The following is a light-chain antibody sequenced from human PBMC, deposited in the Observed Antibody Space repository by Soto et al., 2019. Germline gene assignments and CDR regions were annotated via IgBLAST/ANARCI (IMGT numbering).Light chain of an antibody. CDR1: QSVSSSY. V-gene: IGKV3-20*01. CDR3: HQYTGSPHT. J-gene: IGKJ4*01. Sequence: EIVLTQSPGTLSLSPGERATLSCRASQSVSSSYLAWYQQKPGQAPRLLIYGASSRATGIPDRFSGSGSGTDFTLTISRLQPEDFAVYYCHQYTGSPHTFGGGTKVE. CDR2: GAS.